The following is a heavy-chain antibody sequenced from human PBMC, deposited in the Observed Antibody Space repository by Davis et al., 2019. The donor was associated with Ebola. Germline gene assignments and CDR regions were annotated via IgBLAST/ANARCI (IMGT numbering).Heavy chain of an antibody. V-gene: IGHV4-59*12. CDR3: ARRRGIQLWNPRFDY. CDR2: IYYSGST. CDR1: GGSISSYY. J-gene: IGHJ4*02. Sequence: MPSETLSLTCTVSGGSISSYYWSWIRQPPGKGLEWIGSIYYSGSTNYNPSLKSRVTISVDKSKNQFSLKLSSVTAADTAVYYCARRRGIQLWNPRFDYWGQGTLVTVSS. D-gene: IGHD5-18*01.